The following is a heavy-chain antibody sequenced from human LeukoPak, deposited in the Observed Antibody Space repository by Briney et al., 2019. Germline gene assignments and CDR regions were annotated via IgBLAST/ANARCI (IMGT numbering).Heavy chain of an antibody. CDR3: ARRTGSQAFDY. V-gene: IGHV3-11*04. CDR1: GFIFSDYY. D-gene: IGHD2-8*02. CDR2: ITNIDSSK. J-gene: IGHJ4*02. Sequence: GGSLRLSCAASGFIFSDYYMTWIRQAPGKGLEWISYITNIDSSKKYADSVKGRFTISRDNAKKSLFLQMNSLRPDDTAVYYCARRTGSQAFDYWGQGTLVTVSS.